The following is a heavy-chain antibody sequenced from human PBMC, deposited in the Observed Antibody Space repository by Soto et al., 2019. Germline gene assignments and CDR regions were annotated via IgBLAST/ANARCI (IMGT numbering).Heavy chain of an antibody. V-gene: IGHV3-21*01. CDR2: ISSSSSYI. D-gene: IGHD5-18*01. CDR3: ARDRNTDMVGALYYNYYGMDG. Sequence: WVSSISSSSSYIYYADSVKGRFTISRDNAKNSLYLQMNSLRDEDTAVYYCARDRNTDMVGALYYNYYGMDGWGQGTTVSVSS. J-gene: IGHJ6*02.